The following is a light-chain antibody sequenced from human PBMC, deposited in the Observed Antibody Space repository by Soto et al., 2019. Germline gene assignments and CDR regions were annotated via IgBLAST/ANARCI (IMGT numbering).Light chain of an antibody. CDR1: SSNIGAGYD. CDR3: QSYDSSLSAHYV. J-gene: IGLJ1*01. CDR2: GNS. Sequence: QSVLTQPPSVSGAPGQRVTISCTGSSSNIGAGYDVHWYQQLPGTAPKVLIYGNSNRPSGVPDRFSGSKSGTSASLAITGLQAEDEADYYCQSYDSSLSAHYVFGTGTKLTVL. V-gene: IGLV1-40*01.